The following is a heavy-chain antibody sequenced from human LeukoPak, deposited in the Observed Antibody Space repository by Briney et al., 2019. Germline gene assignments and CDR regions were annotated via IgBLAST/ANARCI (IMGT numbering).Heavy chain of an antibody. D-gene: IGHD3-22*01. J-gene: IGHJ4*02. CDR1: GFAFNKYA. CDR2: ISDDGVNI. CDR3: ARGKGGYTFRTFDS. V-gene: IGHV3-30-3*01. Sequence: GGSLRLSCVDSGFAFNKYAMHWVRQAPGKALEWEVVISDDGVNIYYADSLKGRFTISRDDPKDTLYLQMNSLRPDDTAVYYCARGKGGYTFRTFDSWGLRTLVTVSS.